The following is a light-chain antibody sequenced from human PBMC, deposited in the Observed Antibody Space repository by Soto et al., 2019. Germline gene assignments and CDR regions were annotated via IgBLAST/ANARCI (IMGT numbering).Light chain of an antibody. CDR1: QTISSW. Sequence: DIQMTQSPSTLSGSVGDRVTITCRASQTISSWLAWYQQKPGKAPKLLIYDASSLESGVPSRFSGSGSGTEFTLTISSLQPDDFATYYCQQYNSYSGTFGPGTKVDIK. CDR3: QQYNSYSGT. J-gene: IGKJ3*01. V-gene: IGKV1-5*01. CDR2: DAS.